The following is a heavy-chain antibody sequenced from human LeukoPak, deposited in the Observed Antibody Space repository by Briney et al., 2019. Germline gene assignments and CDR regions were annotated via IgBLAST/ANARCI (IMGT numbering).Heavy chain of an antibody. V-gene: IGHV3-21*01. J-gene: IGHJ4*02. CDR2: ISSTSSYI. Sequence: GGSLRLSCAASAFTFSSYTMNWVRQAPGKGLEWVSSISSTSSYIYYADSVKGRFTISRNNAKNSLYLHMNSLRAEDTAVYYCARGNSGWLDYWGQGTLVTVSS. CDR1: AFTFSSYT. D-gene: IGHD5-12*01. CDR3: ARGNSGWLDY.